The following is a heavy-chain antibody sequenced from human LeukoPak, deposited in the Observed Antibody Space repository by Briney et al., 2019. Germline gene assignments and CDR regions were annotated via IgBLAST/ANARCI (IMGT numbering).Heavy chain of an antibody. V-gene: IGHV1-46*01. CDR2: INPSGGST. J-gene: IGHJ4*02. CDR1: GYIFTSYF. Sequence: GASVKVSCKASGYIFTSYFMHWVRQAPGQGLEWMGLINPSGGSTRYAQKFQGRVTMTRDMSTSTVYMELSSLRSEDTAVYYCARDGTTVGTFDYWGQGTLVTVSS. D-gene: IGHD4-23*01. CDR3: ARDGTTVGTFDY.